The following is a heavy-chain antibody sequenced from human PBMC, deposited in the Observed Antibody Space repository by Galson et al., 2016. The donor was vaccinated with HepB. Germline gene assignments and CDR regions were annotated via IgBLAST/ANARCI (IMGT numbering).Heavy chain of an antibody. CDR2: IKQDGSDK. J-gene: IGHJ6*04. V-gene: IGHV3-7*01. Sequence: SLRLSCAASGFTFSSHWMSWVRQAPGRGLEWVANIKQDGSDKHYVDPVKGRFTVSRGNARKSMFLQMESLRVDDTAVYYCARRLSVLVIAARGWGYGMDVWGKGTTVTVSS. D-gene: IGHD2-15*01. CDR1: GFTFSSHW. CDR3: ARRLSVLVIAARGWGYGMDV.